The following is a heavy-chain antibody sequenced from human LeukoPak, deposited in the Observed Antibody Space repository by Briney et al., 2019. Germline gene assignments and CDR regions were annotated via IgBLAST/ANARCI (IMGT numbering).Heavy chain of an antibody. J-gene: IGHJ4*02. CDR2: ISAYNGNT. CDR1: GYTFTSYG. V-gene: IGHV1-18*01. CDR3: ARDRCGSSCCVNDY. D-gene: IGHD6-19*01. Sequence: APVKLSCKASGYTFTSYGISWVRQAPGQGLEWMGWISAYNGNTNYAQKLQGRVTMTTDTSTSTAYMELRSLRSDDTAVYYCARDRCGSSCCVNDYWGQGTQVAVSS.